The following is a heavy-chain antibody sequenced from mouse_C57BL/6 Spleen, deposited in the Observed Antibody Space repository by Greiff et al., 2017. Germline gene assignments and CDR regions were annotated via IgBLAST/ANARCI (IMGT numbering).Heavy chain of an antibody. J-gene: IGHJ4*01. CDR2: ISSGSSTI. CDR1: GFTFSDYG. CDR3: ASYSNRYYCAMDY. V-gene: IGHV5-17*01. Sequence: EVMLVESGGGLVKPGGSLKLSCAASGFTFSDYGMHWVRQAPEKGLEWVAYISSGSSTIYYADTVKGRFTISRDNAKNTLFLQMTSLRSEDTAMYYCASYSNRYYCAMDYWGQGTSVTVSS. D-gene: IGHD2-5*01.